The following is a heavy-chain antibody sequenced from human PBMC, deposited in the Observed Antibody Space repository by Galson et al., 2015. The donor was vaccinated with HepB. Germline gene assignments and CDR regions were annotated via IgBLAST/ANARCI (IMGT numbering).Heavy chain of an antibody. J-gene: IGHJ2*01. CDR1: GFTFSGSE. D-gene: IGHD2-2*02. CDR2: IGTGGDT. V-gene: IGHV3-13*04. Sequence: SLRLSCAASGFTFSGSEFHWVRQVIGKGLEWVSAIGTGGDTYYPDSVESRFTISRENAKNSLYLQMNSLRAGDTAVYYCVREGYTRAWVDCYLDVSRRGTLGTVSS. CDR3: VREGYTRAWVDCYLDV.